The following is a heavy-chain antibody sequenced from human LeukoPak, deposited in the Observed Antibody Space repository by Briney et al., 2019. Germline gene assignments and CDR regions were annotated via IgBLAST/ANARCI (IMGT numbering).Heavy chain of an antibody. J-gene: IGHJ5*02. CDR3: ARHEAPYSSSWYDGYNWFDP. CDR1: GGSFSGYY. D-gene: IGHD6-13*01. V-gene: IGHV4-34*01. CDR2: INHSGST. Sequence: SETLSLTCAVYGGSFSGYYWSWIRQPPGKGLEWIGEINHSGSTNYNPSLKSRVTISVDTSKNQFSLKLSSVTAADTAVYYCARHEAPYSSSWYDGYNWFDPWGQGTLVTVSS.